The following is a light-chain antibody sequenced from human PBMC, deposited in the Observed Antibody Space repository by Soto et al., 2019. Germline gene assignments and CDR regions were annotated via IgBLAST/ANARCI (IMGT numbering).Light chain of an antibody. V-gene: IGLV2-14*01. CDR3: SSYTSSSTSYV. J-gene: IGLJ1*01. CDR1: SSDVGGYNY. CDR2: DVS. Sequence: QSALTQPASVSGSPGQSITTSCTGTSSDVGGYNYVSWYQQHPGKAPKLMIYDVSNRPSGVSNRFSGSKSGNTASLTISGLQAEDEADYYCSSYTSSSTSYVFGTGTKVTVL.